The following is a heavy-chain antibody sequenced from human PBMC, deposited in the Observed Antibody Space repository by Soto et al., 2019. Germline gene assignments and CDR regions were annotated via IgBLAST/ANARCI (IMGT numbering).Heavy chain of an antibody. CDR1: GFTVSNNY. Sequence: EVQLVESGGGLIQPGGSLRLSCAVSGFTVSNNYMSWVRQAPGKGLEGVSVIYSGGYTAYGDSVKGRFTISRDNSKNNIYLKITTLGAADPPGFYVAPHPGGGGYWGQGTLVTVSS. CDR3: APHPGGGGY. V-gene: IGHV3-53*01. J-gene: IGHJ4*02. D-gene: IGHD3-10*01. CDR2: IYSGGYT.